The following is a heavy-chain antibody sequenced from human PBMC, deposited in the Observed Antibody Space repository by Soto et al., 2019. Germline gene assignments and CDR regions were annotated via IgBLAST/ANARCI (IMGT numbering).Heavy chain of an antibody. CDR3: GSVGYCSSTNCLFYYYHYGMDV. J-gene: IGHJ6*02. Sequence: SVKVSCKDSGGTFSSHAISWVRQAPGRGLEWMGGNSPIFGTKNYAQHFRARVTITADEPTSTAYMELSSRTSEDTAGYYCGSVGYCSSTNCLFYYYHYGMDVWRQGTTVTVSS. CDR2: NSPIFGTK. D-gene: IGHD2-2*03. V-gene: IGHV1-69*13. CDR1: GGTFSSHA.